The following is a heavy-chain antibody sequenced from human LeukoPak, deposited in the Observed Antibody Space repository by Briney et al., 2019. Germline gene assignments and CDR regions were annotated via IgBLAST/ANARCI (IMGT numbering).Heavy chain of an antibody. CDR3: ATGAPASSSDY. CDR1: GFTFSSYS. J-gene: IGHJ4*02. CDR2: LSGSGGST. Sequence: GGSPRLSCAASGFTFSSYSMNWVRQAPGKGLEWVSALSGSGGSTYYADSVKGRFTISRDNSKNTLVLQMNSLRVEDTAVYYCATGAPASSSDYWGQGTLVTVSS. D-gene: IGHD6-6*01. V-gene: IGHV3-23*01.